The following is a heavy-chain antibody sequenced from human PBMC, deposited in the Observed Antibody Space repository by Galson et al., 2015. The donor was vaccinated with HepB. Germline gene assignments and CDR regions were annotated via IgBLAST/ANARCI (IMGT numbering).Heavy chain of an antibody. D-gene: IGHD6-19*01. CDR1: GFTFSNYP. Sequence: SLRLSCAASGFTFSNYPMHWVRQAPGKGLDWMAVISYDGANKYYADSVKGRFTISRDNSKNTLHLQMNSLRAEDTAMYYCARSSRSGWYYFDYWGQGTLVTVSS. CDR2: ISYDGANK. V-gene: IGHV3-30-3*01. CDR3: ARSSRSGWYYFDY. J-gene: IGHJ4*02.